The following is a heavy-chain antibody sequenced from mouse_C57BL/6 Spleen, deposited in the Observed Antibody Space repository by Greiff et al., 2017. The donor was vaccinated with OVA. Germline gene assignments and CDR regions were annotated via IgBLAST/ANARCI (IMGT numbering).Heavy chain of an antibody. Sequence: QVQLQQSGAELVRPGTSVKVSCKASGYAFTNYLIEWVKQRPGQGLEWIGVINPGSGGTNYNEEFKGKATLTADKSSSTAYMQLSSLTSEDSAVYFCAREGLRRGFAYWGQGTLVTVSA. D-gene: IGHD2-4*01. CDR1: GYAFTNYL. V-gene: IGHV1-54*01. CDR3: AREGLRRGFAY. J-gene: IGHJ3*01. CDR2: INPGSGGT.